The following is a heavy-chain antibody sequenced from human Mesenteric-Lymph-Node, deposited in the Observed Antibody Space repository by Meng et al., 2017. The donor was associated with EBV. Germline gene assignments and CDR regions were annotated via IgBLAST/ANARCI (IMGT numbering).Heavy chain of an antibody. Sequence: QWHRVQSGAEVKKPGASVKGSCKASGYTFTTYDINWVRQATGQGLEWMGWMNPNIGNTGYAQKFQGRVSMTRDTSISTAYMELSSLKSEDTAVYYCARGVEGSGRDWYYWGQGTLVTVSS. CDR2: MNPNIGNT. CDR1: GYTFTTYD. V-gene: IGHV1-8*01. CDR3: ARGVEGSGRDWYY. J-gene: IGHJ4*02. D-gene: IGHD3-10*01.